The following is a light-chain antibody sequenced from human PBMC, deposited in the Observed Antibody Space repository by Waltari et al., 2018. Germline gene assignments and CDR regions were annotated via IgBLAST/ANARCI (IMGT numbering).Light chain of an antibody. J-gene: IGKJ2*01. CDR3: QKYDSAPYT. CDR2: GAS. V-gene: IGKV1-27*01. Sequence: DIQMTQSPSSLSASVGDRVTITCRASHGINNYLAWYQQKAGKIPNLLIYGASTLQSGVPSRFSGSGSGTDFTLSISRLQPEDVATYYCQKYDSAPYTFGQGTKLEI. CDR1: HGINNY.